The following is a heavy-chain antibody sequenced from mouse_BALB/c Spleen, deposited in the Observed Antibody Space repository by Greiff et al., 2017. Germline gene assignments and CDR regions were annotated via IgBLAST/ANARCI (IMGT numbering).Heavy chain of an antibody. CDR1: GFTFSSYY. CDR3: ARRGSYDAMDY. J-gene: IGHJ4*01. Sequence: EVKVVESGGGLVKLGGSLTLSCAASGFTFSSYYMSWVRQTPEKRLEVVAAINSNGGSTYYPDTVKGRFTISRDNAKNTLYLQMSSLKSEDTALYYCARRGSYDAMDYWGQGTSVTVSS. CDR2: INSNGGST. V-gene: IGHV5-6-2*01.